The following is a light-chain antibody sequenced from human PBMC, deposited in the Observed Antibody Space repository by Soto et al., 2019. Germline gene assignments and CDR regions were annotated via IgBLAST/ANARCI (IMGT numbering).Light chain of an antibody. CDR3: CAYAGSGTVL. CDR1: SNDVGRYNL. J-gene: IGLJ3*02. Sequence: QSALTQPASVSGSPEQSITISCTGTSNDVGRYNLVSWYQQHPGKAPKVMIYEATKRPSGVSNRFSGSKSGNTASLTISGLQAEDEADYYCCAYAGSGTVLFGGGTQLTVL. CDR2: EAT. V-gene: IGLV2-23*01.